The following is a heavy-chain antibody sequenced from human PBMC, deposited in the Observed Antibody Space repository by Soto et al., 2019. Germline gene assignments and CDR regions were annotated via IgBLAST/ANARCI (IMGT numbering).Heavy chain of an antibody. CDR2: ISSSGSTI. CDR1: GFTFSSYE. J-gene: IGHJ3*02. CDR3: ARDGPFYDAFDI. Sequence: GSLSLSCAASGFTFSSYEMNWVRQAPGKGLEWVSYISSSGSTIYYADSVKGRFTISRDNAKDSLYLQMNSLRAEDTAVYYCARDGPFYDAFDIWGQGTMVTVSS. D-gene: IGHD3-3*02. V-gene: IGHV3-48*03.